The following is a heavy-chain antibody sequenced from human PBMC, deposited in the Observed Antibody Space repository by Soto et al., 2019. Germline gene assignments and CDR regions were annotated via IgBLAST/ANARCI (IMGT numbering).Heavy chain of an antibody. J-gene: IGHJ5*02. CDR1: SGSNSSGDYY. CDR3: ARSMVRGGWFDP. Sequence: SETLSLTCTVASGSNSSGDYYWSRIRQPPGRGLEWIGYIYHTGRDYYEPSLKSRATISIDTSKNQFSLKLNSVTAADTAVYYCARSMVRGGWFDPWGQGTLDTVSS. V-gene: IGHV4-30-4*01. D-gene: IGHD3-10*01. CDR2: IYHTGRD.